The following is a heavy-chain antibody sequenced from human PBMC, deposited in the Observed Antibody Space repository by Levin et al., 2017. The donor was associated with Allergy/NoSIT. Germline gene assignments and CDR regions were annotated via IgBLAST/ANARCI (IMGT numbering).Heavy chain of an antibody. V-gene: IGHV3-11*01. CDR1: GFTFSDYY. CDR2: ISSSGSTI. Sequence: GESLKISCAASGFTFSDYYMSWIRQAPGKGLEWVSYISSSGSTIYYADSVKGRFTISRDNAKNSLYLQMNSLRAEDTAVYYCARDGRYDYVWGSYRSYYYYGMDVWGQGTTVTVSS. D-gene: IGHD3-16*02. J-gene: IGHJ6*02. CDR3: ARDGRYDYVWGSYRSYYYYGMDV.